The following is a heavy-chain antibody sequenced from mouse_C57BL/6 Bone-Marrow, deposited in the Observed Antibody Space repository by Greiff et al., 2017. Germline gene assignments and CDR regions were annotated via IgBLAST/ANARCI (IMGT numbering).Heavy chain of an antibody. CDR3: AGRWLLPSYAMDY. V-gene: IGHV1-82*01. Sequence: VQLQQSGPELVKPGASVKISCKASGYAFSSSWMNWVKQRPGKGLEWIGRIYPGDGDTNYNGKFKGKATLTDDKSSSTAYLQLSGLTAEDSAVYFCAGRWLLPSYAMDYWGQGTSVTVSS. D-gene: IGHD2-3*01. CDR1: GYAFSSSW. CDR2: IYPGDGDT. J-gene: IGHJ4*01.